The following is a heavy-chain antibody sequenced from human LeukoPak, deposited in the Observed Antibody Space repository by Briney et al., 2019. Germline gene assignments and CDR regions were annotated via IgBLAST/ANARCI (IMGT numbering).Heavy chain of an antibody. CDR3: ARLRPLLSYAFDI. V-gene: IGHV4-4*02. J-gene: IGHJ3*02. D-gene: IGHD2-21*02. CDR1: GFTLSSYW. Sequence: GSLRLSCAASGFTLSSYWMSWVRQPPGKGLEWIGQVFHSGNTNYNPALESRVTVSVDKSKNQFSLRLSSVTAADTAVYHCARLRPLLSYAFDIWGQGTMVTVSS. CDR2: VFHSGNT.